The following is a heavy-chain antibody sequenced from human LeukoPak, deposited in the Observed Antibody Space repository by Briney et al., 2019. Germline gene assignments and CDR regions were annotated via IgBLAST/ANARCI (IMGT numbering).Heavy chain of an antibody. J-gene: IGHJ1*01. V-gene: IGHV4-59*11. Sequence: AETLSLICTLCGGFISRHYWICIRQPPGRRLVWIGYISNSGSTNYNTSLKSRVTISVDTSKSQFSLKLSSVTAADTAVYYCARGGGNSNPEYYQHWGQGTLVTVSS. CDR3: ARGGGNSNPEYYQH. CDR1: GGFISRHY. D-gene: IGHD4-23*01. CDR2: ISNSGST.